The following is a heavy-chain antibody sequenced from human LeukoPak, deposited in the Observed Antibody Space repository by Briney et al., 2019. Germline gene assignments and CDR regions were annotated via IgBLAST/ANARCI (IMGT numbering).Heavy chain of an antibody. V-gene: IGHV3-48*01. CDR2: ISSSSDVI. CDR3: AKEAQYDILTGHYYYYYGMDV. CDR1: GFTFSSYK. J-gene: IGHJ6*02. Sequence: PGGSLRLSCVASGFTFSSYKMNWVRQAPGKGLEWISYISSSSDVIYYADSVKGRFTTSRDNSKNTLYLQMNSLRAEDTAVYYCAKEAQYDILTGHYYYYYGMDVWGQGTTVTVSS. D-gene: IGHD3-9*01.